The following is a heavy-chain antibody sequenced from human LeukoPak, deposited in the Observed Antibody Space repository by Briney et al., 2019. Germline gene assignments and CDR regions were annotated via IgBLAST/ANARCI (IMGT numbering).Heavy chain of an antibody. CDR2: ISYDGSNK. J-gene: IGHJ6*02. V-gene: IGHV3-30-3*01. CDR1: GFTFRSYA. D-gene: IGHD2-2*01. CDR3: ARNLYCSSTSCYIYYYYGMDV. Sequence: GRSLRLSCAASGFTFRSYAMHWVRQAPGKGLEWVAVISYDGSNKYYADSVKGRFTISRDNSKNTLYLQMNSLRAEDTAVYYCARNLYCSSTSCYIYYYYGMDVWGQGTTVTVSS.